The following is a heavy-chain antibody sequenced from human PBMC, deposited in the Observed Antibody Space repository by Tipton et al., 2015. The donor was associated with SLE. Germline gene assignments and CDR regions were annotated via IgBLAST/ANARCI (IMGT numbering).Heavy chain of an antibody. Sequence: TLSLTCTVSGGSISSKTYYWGWIRQPPGKSLEWIGSVYDSGTTHYNPSLKSRVTMSVDTSKTQFSLKLGSLTAADTAVYYCARVETVGAAHYYDIDVWGQGTRVTVSS. D-gene: IGHD2-15*01. CDR1: GGSISSKTYY. CDR2: VYDSGTT. J-gene: IGHJ6*02. V-gene: IGHV4-39*07. CDR3: ARVETVGAAHYYDIDV.